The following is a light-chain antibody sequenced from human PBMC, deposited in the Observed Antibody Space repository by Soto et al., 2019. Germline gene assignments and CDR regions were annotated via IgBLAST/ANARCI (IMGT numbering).Light chain of an antibody. V-gene: IGLV2-14*01. CDR1: SGDVGAYNF. CDR2: DVT. J-gene: IGLJ2*01. CDR3: GSYSTINTMI. Sequence: QSALTQPASVSGSPGQSITISCAGTSGDVGAYNFVTWFQQHPGKVPKLIIYDVTDRPSGVSDRFSGSKSGNTASLTISGLLAEDEADYSCGSYSTINTMIFGGGTKVTVL.